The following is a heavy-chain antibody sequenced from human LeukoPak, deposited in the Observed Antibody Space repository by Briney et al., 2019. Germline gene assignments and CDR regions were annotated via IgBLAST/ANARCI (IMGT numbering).Heavy chain of an antibody. D-gene: IGHD2/OR15-2a*01. J-gene: IGHJ5*02. CDR2: IYYIGST. Sequence: SETLSLTCTVSGGSISGYYWSWIRQPPGKGLEWIGYIYYIGSTNYNPSLKSRVTISLDTSKNQFSLKLTSVTAADTAVYYCGRNILPEYYFHWFDPWGQRTLVAVSS. CDR1: GGSISGYY. V-gene: IGHV4-59*12. CDR3: GRNILPEYYFHWFDP.